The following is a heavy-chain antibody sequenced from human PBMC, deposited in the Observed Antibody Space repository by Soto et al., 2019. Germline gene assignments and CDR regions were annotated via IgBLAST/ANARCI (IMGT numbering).Heavy chain of an antibody. V-gene: IGHV3-23*01. Sequence: PGGSLRLSCAASGFTLSDYWMSWVRQAPGKGLEWVSAIRGSGGSTYYADSVKGRFTISRDNSKNTLYLQMNSLRAEDTAVYYCAKAGITMVRGVLFDPWGQGTLVTVSS. D-gene: IGHD3-10*01. J-gene: IGHJ5*02. CDR1: GFTLSDYW. CDR2: IRGSGGST. CDR3: AKAGITMVRGVLFDP.